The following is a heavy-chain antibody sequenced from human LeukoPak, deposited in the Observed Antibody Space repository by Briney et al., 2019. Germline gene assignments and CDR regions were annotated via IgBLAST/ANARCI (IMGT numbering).Heavy chain of an antibody. CDR3: ARDPSHCSGGSCYSGSDY. CDR2: TSSSSGAI. J-gene: IGHJ4*02. V-gene: IGHV3-48*01. Sequence: GGSLRLSCAGSGFSFSSYAMNWLRQAPGKGLEWLSYTSSSSGAIYYADSVKGRFTTSRDNVKNSVYLQMNSLRVEDTGVYYCARDPSHCSGGSCYSGSDYWGQGTLVTVSS. D-gene: IGHD2-15*01. CDR1: GFSFSSYA.